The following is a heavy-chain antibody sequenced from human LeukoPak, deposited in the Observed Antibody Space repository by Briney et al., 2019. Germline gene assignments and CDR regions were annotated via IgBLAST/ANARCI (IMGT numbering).Heavy chain of an antibody. V-gene: IGHV1-18*01. D-gene: IGHD2-21*01. CDR3: ARVVGDHFTNYYYYGMDV. CDR1: GYTFTSYG. CDR2: ISAYNGNT. Sequence: GASVKVSCKASGYTFTSYGISWVRQAPGQGLEWMGWISAYNGNTNYAQKLQGRVTMTTDTSTSTAYMELRSLRSDDTAVYYCARVVGDHFTNYYYYGMDVWGQGTTVTVSS. J-gene: IGHJ6*02.